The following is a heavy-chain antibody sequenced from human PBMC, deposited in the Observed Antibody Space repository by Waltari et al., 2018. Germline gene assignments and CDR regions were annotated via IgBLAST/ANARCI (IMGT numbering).Heavy chain of an antibody. CDR2: INHSGST. V-gene: IGHV4-34*01. D-gene: IGHD2-21*01. J-gene: IGHJ3*02. Sequence: VQLQQWGAGLLKPSDTLSLTCAVYGGSLRGYSCSWIRPPPGHGLEWIGEINHSGSTNYNPSLKSRVTISVDTSKNQCSRKLSSVTAADTAVYYWATPLAYCGGDCYSPLDAFDIWGQGTMVTVSS. CDR1: GGSLRGYS. CDR3: ATPLAYCGGDCYSPLDAFDI.